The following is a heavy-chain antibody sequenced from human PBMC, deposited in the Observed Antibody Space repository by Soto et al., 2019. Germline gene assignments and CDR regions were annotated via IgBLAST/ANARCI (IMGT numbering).Heavy chain of an antibody. Sequence: EVQLVESGGGLVKPGDSLRLSCVVSGLKFSDAWMNWVRQAPGKGLEWVGSIKSKGGGETKDYAGRVKGRFAISRDDSRDTLYLHMNSLKTEDTAVYYCAWDNSGRFRTDHLGQGTLGTVSS. CDR1: GLKFSDAW. V-gene: IGHV3-15*07. CDR2: IKSKGGGETK. D-gene: IGHD1-26*01. CDR3: AWDNSGRFRTDH. J-gene: IGHJ4*02.